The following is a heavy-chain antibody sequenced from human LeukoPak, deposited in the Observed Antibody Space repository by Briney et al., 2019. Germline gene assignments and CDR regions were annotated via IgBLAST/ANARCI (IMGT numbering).Heavy chain of an antibody. V-gene: IGHV3-74*01. Sequence: PGGSLRLSCAASGFTFSSYWMHWVRQAPGKGLVWVSRVNSDGSSTSYADSVKGRFTISRDNAKNTLYLQMNSLRAEDTAVYYCARDYCGGDCHFDYWGQGTLVTVSS. CDR2: VNSDGSST. CDR3: ARDYCGGDCHFDY. D-gene: IGHD2-21*02. CDR1: GFTFSSYW. J-gene: IGHJ4*02.